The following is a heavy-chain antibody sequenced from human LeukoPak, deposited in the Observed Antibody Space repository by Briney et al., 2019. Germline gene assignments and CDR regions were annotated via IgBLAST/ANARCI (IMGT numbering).Heavy chain of an antibody. D-gene: IGHD6-19*01. CDR1: GDSVSSDSYY. CDR3: ARGGSGWYGDFDY. CDR2: VYYSGTT. J-gene: IGHJ4*02. Sequence: PSETLSLTCTVSGDSVSSDSYYWSWIRQPPGTGLEWIGYVYYSGTTNYNPSLKSRVTISVDTSKNQFSLKLSSVTAADTAVYYCARGGSGWYGDFDYWGQGTLVTVSS. V-gene: IGHV4-61*01.